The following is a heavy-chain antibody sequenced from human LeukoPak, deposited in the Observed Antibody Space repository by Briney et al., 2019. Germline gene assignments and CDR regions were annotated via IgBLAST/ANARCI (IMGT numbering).Heavy chain of an antibody. CDR2: ISGSGGST. CDR1: GFTFSSYA. Sequence: QSGGSLRLSCAASGFTFSSYAMSWVRQAPGKGLEWVSAISGSGGSTYYADSVKGRFTISRDNSKNTLYLQMNSLRAEDTAVYHCAKDDSVVVAATGKFDPWGQGTLVTVSS. CDR3: AKDDSVVVAATGKFDP. J-gene: IGHJ5*02. D-gene: IGHD2-15*01. V-gene: IGHV3-23*01.